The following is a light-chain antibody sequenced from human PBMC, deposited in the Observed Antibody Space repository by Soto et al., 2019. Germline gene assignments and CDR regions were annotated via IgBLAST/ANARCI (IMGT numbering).Light chain of an antibody. CDR3: QQYNNWPPYT. J-gene: IGKJ2*01. CDR2: GAS. V-gene: IGKV3-15*01. Sequence: EIVMTQSLATLSVSPGERATLSCRASQSVSSNLAWYQQKPGQAPRLLIYGASTRATGIPARFSGSGSGTEFTLTISSLQSEDFAVYYCQQYNNWPPYTFGQGTKVDIK. CDR1: QSVSSN.